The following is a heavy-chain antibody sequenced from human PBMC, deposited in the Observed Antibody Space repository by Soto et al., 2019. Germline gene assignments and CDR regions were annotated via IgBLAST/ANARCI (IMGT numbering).Heavy chain of an antibody. V-gene: IGHV3-23*01. CDR2: ISGSGGST. Sequence: SLRLSCAASGFTFSSYAMNWVRQAPGKGLEWVSVISGSGGSTYYADSVKGRFTISRDNSENTLYLQMNSLRAEDTAIYYCARATMIGLPSSWGQGTLVTVS. CDR1: GFTFSSYA. J-gene: IGHJ5*02. CDR3: ARATMIGLPSS. D-gene: IGHD3-22*01.